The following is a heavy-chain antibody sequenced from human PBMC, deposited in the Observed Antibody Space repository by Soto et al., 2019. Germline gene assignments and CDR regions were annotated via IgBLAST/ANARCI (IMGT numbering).Heavy chain of an antibody. Sequence: QVQVVQSGVEVRRPGSSVKVSCKASGDTFNNFVISWVRQAPGQGLEWMGGIIPLFGTTDFAQRFQGRVTITTDESTTTAYMELSRLRSEDTATYYCAAELDLGNLSVVWGQGTTVIVSS. J-gene: IGHJ6*02. D-gene: IGHD1-26*01. CDR3: AAELDLGNLSVV. V-gene: IGHV1-69*01. CDR2: IIPLFGTT. CDR1: GDTFNNFV.